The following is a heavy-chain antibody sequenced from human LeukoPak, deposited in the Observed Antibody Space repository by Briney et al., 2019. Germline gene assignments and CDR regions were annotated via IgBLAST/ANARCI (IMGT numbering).Heavy chain of an antibody. D-gene: IGHD2-15*01. CDR3: ARYGFSAVWQGGWHAFD. Sequence: ASVKVSCKASGYTFTSYYMHWVRQAPGQGLEWMGIINPTTGDTTYAQKFQGRLTMTRDMSTSTVYMELSSLTSEDTAVSYCARYGFSAVWQGGWHAFDMGPRDSGHRLF. CDR1: GYTFTSYY. CDR2: INPTTGDT. J-gene: IGHJ3*02. V-gene: IGHV1-46*01.